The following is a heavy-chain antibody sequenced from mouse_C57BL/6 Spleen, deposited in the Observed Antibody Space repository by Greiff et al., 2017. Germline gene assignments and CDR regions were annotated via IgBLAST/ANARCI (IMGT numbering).Heavy chain of an antibody. CDR1: GFTFSSYA. V-gene: IGHV5-9-1*02. D-gene: IGHD1-1*01. Sequence: EVKLVESGEGLVKPGGSLKLSCAASGFTFSSYAMSWVRQTPEKRLEWVAYISSGGDYIYYADTVKGRFTISRDNARNTLYLQMSSLKSEDTAMYYCTRDRDYGSSPLYFDVWGTGTTVTVPS. J-gene: IGHJ1*03. CDR3: TRDRDYGSSPLYFDV. CDR2: ISSGGDYI.